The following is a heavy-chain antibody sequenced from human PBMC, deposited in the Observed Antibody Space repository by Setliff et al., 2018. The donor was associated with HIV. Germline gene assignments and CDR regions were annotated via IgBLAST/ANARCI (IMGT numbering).Heavy chain of an antibody. D-gene: IGHD3-22*01. CDR2: IKGDGSAE. V-gene: IGHV3-7*03. CDR1: GFTFSTSR. J-gene: IGHJ4*02. CDR3: ASSRPPDDSSGFLDH. Sequence: GGSLRLSCAASGFTFSTSRMTWVRQAPGQGLEWVANIKGDGSAEYYVDSAKGRFTISRDNAKNSLYLQMNSLRAEDTAIYYCASSRPPDDSSGFLDHWGQGTLVTVSS.